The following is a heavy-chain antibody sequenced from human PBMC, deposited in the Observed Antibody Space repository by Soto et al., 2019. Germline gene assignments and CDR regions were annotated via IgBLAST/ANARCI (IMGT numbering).Heavy chain of an antibody. D-gene: IGHD4-17*01. V-gene: IGHV1-69*01. CDR1: GDTASKFL. CDR2: IIPMFGTT. CDR3: AREIGYGDFSAALLD. J-gene: IGHJ4*02. Sequence: QVQLVQSGAEVKKPGSSVQVSCKASGDTASKFLINWVRQAPGQGPEWMGGIIPMFGTTNYARKFRGRVTITADESTTTAYMELSSLQSEDTAVYYCAREIGYGDFSAALLDWGQGTLVTVSS.